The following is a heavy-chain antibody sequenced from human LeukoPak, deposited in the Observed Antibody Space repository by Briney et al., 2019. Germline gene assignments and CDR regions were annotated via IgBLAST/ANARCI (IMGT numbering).Heavy chain of an antibody. CDR2: IYSGGST. CDR3: ARGDTGMATGYFDY. D-gene: IGHD5-18*01. V-gene: IGHV3-53*01. Sequence: GGSLRLSCAASGFTVSSNYMSWVRQAPGKGLEWVSVIYSGGSTYYADSVKGRFTISRDNSKNTLYLQMNSLRAEDTAVYYCARGDTGMATGYFDYWGQGTLVTVSS. CDR1: GFTVSSNY. J-gene: IGHJ4*02.